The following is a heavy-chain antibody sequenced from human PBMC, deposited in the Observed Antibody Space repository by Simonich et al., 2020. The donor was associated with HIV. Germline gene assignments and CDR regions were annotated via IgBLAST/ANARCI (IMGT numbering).Heavy chain of an antibody. Sequence: QGHLQQWGAGLLKPSETLSLTCAVEGGSFRGYYWNWIRQPPGKGLGWIGEVNQSGSTDYNPSLKSRVTISVDTSKNQFSLKLSSVTAADTAVYYCARRTGYDLDYWGQGTLVTVSS. V-gene: IGHV4-34*01. D-gene: IGHD5-12*01. CDR2: VNQSGST. J-gene: IGHJ4*02. CDR3: ARRTGYDLDY. CDR1: GGSFRGYY.